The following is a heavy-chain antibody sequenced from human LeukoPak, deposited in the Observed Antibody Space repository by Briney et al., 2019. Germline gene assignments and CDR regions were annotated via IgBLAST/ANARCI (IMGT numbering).Heavy chain of an antibody. J-gene: IGHJ4*02. CDR3: AKDSTMIVVVIPDY. D-gene: IGHD3-22*01. CDR2: ISGSGGST. Sequence: GGSLRLSCAASGFTLSSYAMSWVRQAPGKGLEWVSAISGSGGSTYYADSVKGRFTISRDNSKNTLYLQMNSLRAEDTAVYYCAKDSTMIVVVIPDYWGQGTLVTVSS. V-gene: IGHV3-23*01. CDR1: GFTLSSYA.